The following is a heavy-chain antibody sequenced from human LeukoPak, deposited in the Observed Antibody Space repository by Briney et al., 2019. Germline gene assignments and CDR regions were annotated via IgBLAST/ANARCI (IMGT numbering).Heavy chain of an antibody. CDR1: GGSISSGGYS. CDR3: ARATTVTTFSFWFDP. V-gene: IGHV4-30-2*01. CDR2: IYHSGST. D-gene: IGHD4-17*01. J-gene: IGHJ5*02. Sequence: SETLSLTCAVSGGSISSGGYSGSWIRQPPGKGLEWIGYIYHSGSTYYNPSLKSRVTISVDRSKNQFSLKLSSATAADTAVYYCARATTVTTFSFWFDPWGQGTLVTVSS.